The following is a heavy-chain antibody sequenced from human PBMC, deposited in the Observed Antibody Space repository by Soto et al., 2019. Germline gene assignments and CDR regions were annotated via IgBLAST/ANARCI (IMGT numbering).Heavy chain of an antibody. CDR2: IQSGGPT. J-gene: IGHJ6*04. D-gene: IGHD2-15*01. Sequence: GGSLRLSCSASGFTFSSYAMHWVRQAPGKGLEWVSLIQSGGPTYYADSVKGRFTISRDTSENTVHLQMDSLRAEDTAVYYCARDDVLCDGGRCYGVPLDGWGKGTTVTVSS. V-gene: IGHV3-66*01. CDR1: GFTFSSYA. CDR3: ARDDVLCDGGRCYGVPLDG.